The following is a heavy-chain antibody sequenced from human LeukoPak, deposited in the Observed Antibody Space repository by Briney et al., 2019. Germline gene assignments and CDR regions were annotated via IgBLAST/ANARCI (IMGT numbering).Heavy chain of an antibody. CDR1: GFTFSSYS. Sequence: GGSLRLSCAASGFTFSSYSMNWVRQAPGKGLEWVSLISGSGDYTNYADSVKGRFVISRDNAKNTVYLQMNSLRGEGTAVFYCAKDRYGSGSFFEDWGQGTLVTVSS. V-gene: IGHV3-23*01. CDR3: AKDRYGSGSFFED. D-gene: IGHD3-10*01. CDR2: ISGSGDYT. J-gene: IGHJ4*02.